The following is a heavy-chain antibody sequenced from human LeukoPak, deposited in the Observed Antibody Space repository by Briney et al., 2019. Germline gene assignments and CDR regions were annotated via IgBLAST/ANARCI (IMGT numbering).Heavy chain of an antibody. CDR3: ARDSDYYDIYNWFDP. J-gene: IGHJ5*02. D-gene: IGHD3-22*01. Sequence: GGSLRLSCAASGFTFSDYYMSWIRQAPGKGLEWVSYISSSGSTIYYADSVKGRFTISRDNAKNSLYLQMNSLRAEDTAVYYCARDSDYYDIYNWFDPWGQGTLVTVSS. CDR1: GFTFSDYY. V-gene: IGHV3-11*01. CDR2: ISSSGSTI.